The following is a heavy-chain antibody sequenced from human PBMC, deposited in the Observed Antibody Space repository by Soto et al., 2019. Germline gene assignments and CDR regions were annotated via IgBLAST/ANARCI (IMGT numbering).Heavy chain of an antibody. CDR1: GFTFSDYY. CDR3: ARDLGYCSSTSCYVAAFDI. V-gene: IGHV3-11*01. CDR2: ISSSGNTI. D-gene: IGHD2-2*01. Sequence: GGSLRLSCAASGFTFSDYYMSWIRQAPGKGLECVSYISSSGNTIYYADSVKGRFTISRDNSKNSLYLQMNSLRAEDTAVYYCARDLGYCSSTSCYVAAFDIWGQGTMVTVSS. J-gene: IGHJ3*02.